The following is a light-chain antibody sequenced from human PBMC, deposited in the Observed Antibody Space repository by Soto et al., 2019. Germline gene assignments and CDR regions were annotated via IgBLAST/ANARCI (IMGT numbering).Light chain of an antibody. CDR2: RTS. V-gene: IGKV3D-20*02. CDR1: QSVSSSY. CDR3: QQRSKWPLT. Sequence: EIVLTQSPGTLSLSPGERATLSCRASQSVSSSYLAWYQQRPGQAPRLLIYRTSNRATGIPDRFSGSGSGTDFTLTISSLEPEDFAVYYCQQRSKWPLTFGQGTRLEI. J-gene: IGKJ5*01.